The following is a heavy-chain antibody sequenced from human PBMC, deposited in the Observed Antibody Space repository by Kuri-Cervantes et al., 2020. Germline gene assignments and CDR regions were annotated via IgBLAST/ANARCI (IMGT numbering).Heavy chain of an antibody. D-gene: IGHD3-9*01. J-gene: IGHJ4*02. CDR2: IKSKTDGGTT. CDR1: GFTFSNAW. V-gene: IGHV3-15*01. Sequence: GESLKISCAASGFTFSNAWMSWVRQAPGKGLEWVGRIKSKTDGGTTDYAAPVKGRFTISRDNAKNSLYLQMNSLRAEDTAVYYCARGGSGNYDILTGYYRASPPFDYWGQGTLVTVSS. CDR3: ARGGSGNYDILTGYYRASPPFDY.